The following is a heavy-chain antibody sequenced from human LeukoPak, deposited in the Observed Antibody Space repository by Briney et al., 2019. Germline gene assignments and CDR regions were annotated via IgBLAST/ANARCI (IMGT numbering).Heavy chain of an antibody. Sequence: GGSLRLSCAASGFTFSSYSMNWVRQAPGKGLEWVSSMDNFGLKYYRDSVTGRFTISRDSASDMVYLQMSNLRVDDTAVYYCAGGTYYGTGGRPGFLNYWGLGTLVTVSS. CDR2: MDNFGLK. CDR3: AGGTYYGTGGRPGFLNY. CDR1: GFTFSSYS. D-gene: IGHD3-10*01. J-gene: IGHJ4*02. V-gene: IGHV3-53*01.